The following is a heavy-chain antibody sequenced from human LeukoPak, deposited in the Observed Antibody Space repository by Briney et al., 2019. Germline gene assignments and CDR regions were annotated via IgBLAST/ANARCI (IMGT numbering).Heavy chain of an antibody. CDR1: GGSISSGGFS. V-gene: IGHV4-30-2*01. Sequence: SETLSLTCAVSGGSISSGGFSWSWIRQPPGKGLEWIGYIYHSGSTYYNPSLKSRVTISVDRSKNQFSLKLSSVTAADTAVYYCARGGYCSSTSCSSNWFDPWGQGTLVTVSS. CDR2: IYHSGST. D-gene: IGHD2-2*01. CDR3: ARGGYCSSTSCSSNWFDP. J-gene: IGHJ5*02.